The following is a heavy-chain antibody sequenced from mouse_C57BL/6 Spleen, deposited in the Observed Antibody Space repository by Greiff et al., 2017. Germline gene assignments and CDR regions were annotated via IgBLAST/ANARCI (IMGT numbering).Heavy chain of an antibody. CDR1: GFNIKDDY. V-gene: IGHV14-4*01. J-gene: IGHJ2*01. CDR2: IDPENGDT. Sequence: EVQLQQSGAELVRPGASVKLSCTASGFNIKDDYMHWVKQRPEQGLEWIGWIDPENGDTEYASKFQGKATIPADTSSNTAYLQLSSLTSEDTAVYYCTTDTTVPYYFDYWGQGTTLTVSS. D-gene: IGHD1-1*01. CDR3: TTDTTVPYYFDY.